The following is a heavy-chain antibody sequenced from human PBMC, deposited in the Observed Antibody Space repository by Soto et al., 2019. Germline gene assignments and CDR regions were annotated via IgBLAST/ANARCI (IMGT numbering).Heavy chain of an antibody. CDR1: GFTFSSYA. J-gene: IGHJ3*02. D-gene: IGHD3-3*01. Sequence: EVQLLESGGGLVQPGGARRLSCAASGFTFSSYAMSWVRQAPGKGLEWVSAISGSGGSTYYADSVKGRFTISRDNSKNTMYLQMNSLRAEDTAVYYCAKDPLSPYYDAWAFDIWGQGTMVTVSS. CDR2: ISGSGGST. V-gene: IGHV3-23*01. CDR3: AKDPLSPYYDAWAFDI.